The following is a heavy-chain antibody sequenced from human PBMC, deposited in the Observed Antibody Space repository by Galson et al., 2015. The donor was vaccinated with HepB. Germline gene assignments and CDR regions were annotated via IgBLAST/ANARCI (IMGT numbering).Heavy chain of an antibody. CDR2: TYYRSKWST. V-gene: IGHV6-1*01. J-gene: IGHJ5*01. CDR3: ARSIHLGRGFDS. D-gene: IGHD7-27*01. Sequence: CAISGDSVSSNTVGWNWIRQSPSRGLERLGRTYYRSKWSTDYAVSVKSRITINPDTSKNQFSLQLNSVTPEDTAVYYCARSIHLGRGFDSWGQGTLVTVSS. CDR1: GDSVSSNTVG.